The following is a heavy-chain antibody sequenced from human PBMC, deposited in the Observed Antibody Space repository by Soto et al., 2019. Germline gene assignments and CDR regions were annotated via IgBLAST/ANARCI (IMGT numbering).Heavy chain of an antibody. V-gene: IGHV3-74*01. D-gene: IGHD3-10*01. Sequence: EVQLVESGGGLVQPGGSLRLSCAASGFTFSSYWMHWVRQAPGKGLVWISRINSDGSSTSYADSVKGRFTISRDNAKNTLYLQMNSLRAEDTAVYYCVRAPTEYGSGSPPTDYWGQGTLVTVSS. CDR3: VRAPTEYGSGSPPTDY. CDR1: GFTFSSYW. CDR2: INSDGSST. J-gene: IGHJ4*02.